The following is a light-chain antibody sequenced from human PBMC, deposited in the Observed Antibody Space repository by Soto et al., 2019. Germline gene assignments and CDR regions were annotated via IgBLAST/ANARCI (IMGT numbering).Light chain of an antibody. V-gene: IGKV1-12*01. CDR1: QDIGTW. J-gene: IGKJ4*01. CDR3: QQAYSFPLT. Sequence: DIQMTHSPSSVSASVGDRVTITCRAGQDIGTWLAWYQQKPGEAPKLLIYAASSLQSGVPSRFSGSVSGTDFTLTISSLQPEDFATYCCQQAYSFPLTFGGGTKVDIK. CDR2: AAS.